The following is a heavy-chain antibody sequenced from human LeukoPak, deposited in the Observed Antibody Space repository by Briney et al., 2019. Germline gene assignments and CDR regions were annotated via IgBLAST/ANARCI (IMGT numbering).Heavy chain of an antibody. CDR2: ISDSGEST. V-gene: IGHV3-23*01. D-gene: IGHD4-17*01. J-gene: IGHJ4*02. Sequence: GGSLRLSCAASGFTFSSYVMSWVRQAPGKGLEWVSSISDSGESTYYADSVKGRFTISRDNSKNTLYLQMNSLRAEDTAVYYCAKDGSRYGDYPWDWGQGTLVTVSS. CDR1: GFTFSSYV. CDR3: AKDGSRYGDYPWD.